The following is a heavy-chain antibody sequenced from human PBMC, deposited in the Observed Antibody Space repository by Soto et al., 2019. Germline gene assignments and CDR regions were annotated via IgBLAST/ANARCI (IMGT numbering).Heavy chain of an antibody. CDR1: GFTFSSYA. Sequence: QVQLVESGGGVVQPGRSLRLSCAASGFTFSSYAMHWVRQAPGKGLEWVAVISYDGSNKYYADSVKGRFTISRDNSKNTLYLQMNSLRAEDTAVYYCARGAGAWFDPWGQGTLVTVSS. CDR3: ARGAGAWFDP. D-gene: IGHD1-26*01. V-gene: IGHV3-30-3*01. J-gene: IGHJ5*02. CDR2: ISYDGSNK.